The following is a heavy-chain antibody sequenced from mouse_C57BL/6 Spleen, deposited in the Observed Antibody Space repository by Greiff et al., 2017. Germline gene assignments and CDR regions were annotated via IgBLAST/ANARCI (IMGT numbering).Heavy chain of an antibody. Sequence: VQLQQSGAELVRPGASVTLSCKASGYTFTDYEMHWVKQTPVHGLEWIGAIDPETGGTAYNQKFKGKALLTADKSSSTAYMELRSLTSEDSAVYYCTRGNYGSSYGYWGQGTTLTVSS. CDR2: IDPETGGT. CDR3: TRGNYGSSYGY. CDR1: GYTFTDYE. V-gene: IGHV1-15*01. D-gene: IGHD1-1*01. J-gene: IGHJ2*01.